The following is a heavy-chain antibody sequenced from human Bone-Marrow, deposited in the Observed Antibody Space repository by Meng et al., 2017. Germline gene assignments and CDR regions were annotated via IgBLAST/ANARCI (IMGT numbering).Heavy chain of an antibody. CDR2: IDPKNGDT. Sequence: QRVRSGDELKKPGASVKVSCKPFGYNFPDYYIHWVRQAPGQGLEWMGRIDPKNGDTHYAQKFQGRVTMTGDTSISTAYMDLSGLRSDDTAVYYCARDEDISAAGKLFGDYWGQGTLVTVSS. CDR1: GYNFPDYY. CDR3: ARDEDISAAGKLFGDY. J-gene: IGHJ4*02. V-gene: IGHV1-2*06. D-gene: IGHD6-13*01.